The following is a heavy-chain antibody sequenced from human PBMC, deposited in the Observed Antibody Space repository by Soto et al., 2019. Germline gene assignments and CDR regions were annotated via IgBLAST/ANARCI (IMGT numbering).Heavy chain of an antibody. J-gene: IGHJ4*02. D-gene: IGHD6-13*01. CDR2: INPDSGAT. CDR3: ARPPRYSSSWYDY. Sequence: GASVKVSCKASGYTFTGYYMHWVRQAPGQGLEWMGWINPDSGATKYSQKFHGRVTMTRDTSITTAYMELSRLRYDDTAVYYCARPPRYSSSWYDYWGQGTLVTVSS. V-gene: IGHV1-2*02. CDR1: GYTFTGYY.